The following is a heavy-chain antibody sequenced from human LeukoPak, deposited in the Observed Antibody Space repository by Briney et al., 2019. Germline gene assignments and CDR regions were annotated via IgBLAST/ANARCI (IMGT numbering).Heavy chain of an antibody. D-gene: IGHD3-16*01. CDR2: INHNGNVN. CDR3: ARGGGLDV. Sequence: GGSLRLSCAASGFTFCSYWMNWARQAPGKGLEWVASINHNGNVNYYVDSVKGRFTISRDNAKNSLYLQMSNLRAEDTAVHFCARGGGLDVWGQGATVTVSS. CDR1: GFTFCSYW. V-gene: IGHV3-7*03. J-gene: IGHJ6*02.